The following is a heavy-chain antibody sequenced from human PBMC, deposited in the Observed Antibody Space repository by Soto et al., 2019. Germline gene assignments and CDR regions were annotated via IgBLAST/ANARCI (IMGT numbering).Heavy chain of an antibody. CDR1: GFTFSSYG. D-gene: IGHD5-12*01. CDR2: IWYDGSNK. V-gene: IGHV3-33*01. CDR3: ARDPIGGYSGYDGYNWFDP. J-gene: IGHJ5*02. Sequence: GGSLRLSCAASGFTFSSYGMHWVRQAPGKGLEWVAVIWYDGSNKYYADSVKGRFTISRDNSKNTLYLQMNSLRAEDTAVYYCARDPIGGYSGYDGYNWFDPWGQGTLVTVSS.